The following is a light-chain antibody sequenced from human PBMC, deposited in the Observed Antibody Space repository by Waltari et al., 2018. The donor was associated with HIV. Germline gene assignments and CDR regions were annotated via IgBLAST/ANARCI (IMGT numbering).Light chain of an antibody. CDR2: VYNDGSH. CDR1: RDFSDSA. Sequence: QRVLTQSPSASASLGASVTLTCTLSRDFSDSAIPRHQQHPEKGPRYLMKVYNDGSHYTGDGTPDRFSGSSSGAERYLIISSLQSEDEADYYCQTWGSGIWVFGGGTKLTVL. CDR3: QTWGSGIWV. V-gene: IGLV4-69*01. J-gene: IGLJ3*02.